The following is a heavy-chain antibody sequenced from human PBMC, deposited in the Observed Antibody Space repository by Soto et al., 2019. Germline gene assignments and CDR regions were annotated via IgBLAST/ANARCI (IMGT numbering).Heavy chain of an antibody. D-gene: IGHD1-7*01. V-gene: IGHV4-59*01. J-gene: IGHJ4*02. CDR2: IYYRGST. Sequence: QVQLQESGPGLVKPSETLSLTCTVSGGSISSYYWSWIRQPPGKGLQWIGSIYYRGSTNYNPSLKSRATISVETSKNQFSLKLNSVTAADTAVYYCASLVLPLYYFDYWGQGTLVTVSS. CDR3: ASLVLPLYYFDY. CDR1: GGSISSYY.